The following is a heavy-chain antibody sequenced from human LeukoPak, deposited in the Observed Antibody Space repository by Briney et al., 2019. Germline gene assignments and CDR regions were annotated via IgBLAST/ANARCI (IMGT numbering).Heavy chain of an antibody. CDR3: ARDSYCSGGSCYSGVLGY. V-gene: IGHV3-74*01. D-gene: IGHD2-15*01. CDR1: GFTFSSYW. J-gene: IGHJ4*02. Sequence: GGSLRLSCAASGFTFSSYWMHWVRQAPGKGLVWVSRINSDGSSTSYADSVKGRFTISRDNAKNTLYLQMNSLRAEDTAVYYCARDSYCSGGSCYSGVLGYWGQGTLVTVSS. CDR2: INSDGSST.